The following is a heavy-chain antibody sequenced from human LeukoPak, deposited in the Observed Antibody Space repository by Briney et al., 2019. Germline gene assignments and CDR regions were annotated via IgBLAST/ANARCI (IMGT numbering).Heavy chain of an antibody. J-gene: IGHJ4*02. D-gene: IGHD4-17*01. CDR2: IHSSGST. CDR3: ARDYGDYEFIE. V-gene: IGHV4-59*01. Sequence: SETLSLTCTVSGGXISSYYCSRIRQPPGKGREWMGYIHSSGSTNYNPSLKSRITISVDTSKNQFSLKLTSVTAADTAVYYCARDYGDYEFIEWGQGTLVTVSS. CDR1: GGXISSYY.